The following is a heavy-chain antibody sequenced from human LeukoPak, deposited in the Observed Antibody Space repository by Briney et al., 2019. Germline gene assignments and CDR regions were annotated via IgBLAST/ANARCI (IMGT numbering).Heavy chain of an antibody. Sequence: PSETLSLTCAVYGGSFSGYYWSWIRQPPGKGLEWIGEVNHSGSTNYNPSLKSRVTISVDTSKNQFSLKLSSVTAADTAAYYCARGFDSSGYYFDYWGQGTLVTVSS. CDR1: GGSFSGYY. D-gene: IGHD3-22*01. CDR2: VNHSGST. CDR3: ARGFDSSGYYFDY. J-gene: IGHJ4*02. V-gene: IGHV4-34*01.